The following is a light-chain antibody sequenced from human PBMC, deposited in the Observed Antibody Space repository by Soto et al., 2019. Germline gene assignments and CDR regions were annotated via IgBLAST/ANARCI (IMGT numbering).Light chain of an antibody. J-gene: IGLJ1*01. CDR2: EGS. CDR1: SSDVGNYNL. V-gene: IGLV2-23*01. Sequence: QSALTQPASWSGSPGQSITISCTGTSSDVGNYNLVSWYQHDPGKAPKLLIYEGSKRPSGVSDRFSGSKSGNTASLTISGLQAEDEADYYCCSYASSSTYVFGTGTKVTVL. CDR3: CSYASSSTYV.